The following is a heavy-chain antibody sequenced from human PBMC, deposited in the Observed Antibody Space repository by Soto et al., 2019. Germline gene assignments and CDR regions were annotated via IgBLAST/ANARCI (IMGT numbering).Heavy chain of an antibody. CDR2: ISGSSGST. CDR3: WKDLPRYSGSLDWVDV. D-gene: IGHD5-12*01. J-gene: IGHJ6*04. CDR1: GFTFTTYA. V-gene: IGHV3-23*01. Sequence: GGSLRVSCAASGFTFTTYALNWVRQAPGKVLEWVSTISGSSGSTFYAGSVKGRFTISRDNSKNTLYLQMNSLIAEDTAVYYCWKDLPRYSGSLDWVDVWGEGSTVTVSS.